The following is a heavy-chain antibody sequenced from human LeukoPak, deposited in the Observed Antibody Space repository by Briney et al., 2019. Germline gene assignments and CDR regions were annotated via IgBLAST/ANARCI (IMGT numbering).Heavy chain of an antibody. CDR1: GYTLTELS. D-gene: IGHD6-19*01. CDR2: FDPEDGET. CDR3: ATGMWGYSSGN. Sequence: GASVTVSCMVCGYTLTELSMYWVRQSPGKGLEWMGGFDPEDGETIYAQKFQGRVTMTEDTSTDTAYMELCSLRSEDTAVYYCATGMWGYSSGNWGQGTLVTVSS. J-gene: IGHJ4*02. V-gene: IGHV1-24*01.